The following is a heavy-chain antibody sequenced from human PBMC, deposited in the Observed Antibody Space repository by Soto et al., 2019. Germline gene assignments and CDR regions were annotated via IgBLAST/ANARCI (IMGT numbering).Heavy chain of an antibody. J-gene: IGHJ3*02. CDR2: MNPNSGNT. Sequence: ASVKVSSKASGYTFTSYDINWVRQATGQGLEWMGWMNPNSGNTGYAQRFQGRVTMTRNTSISTAYMELSSLRSEDTAVYYCARVGVLDAFDIWGQGTMVTVSS. V-gene: IGHV1-8*01. CDR3: ARVGVLDAFDI. CDR1: GYTFTSYD. D-gene: IGHD3-16*02.